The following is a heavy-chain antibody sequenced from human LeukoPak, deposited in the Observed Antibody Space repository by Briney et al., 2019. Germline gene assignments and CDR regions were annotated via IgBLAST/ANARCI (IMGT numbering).Heavy chain of an antibody. D-gene: IGHD2-2*01. CDR2: IYYSGST. CDR3: ARGEVVVVPAAWFWFDP. V-gene: IGHV4-61*01. Sequence: SETLSLTCTVSGGSISSSSYYWSWIRQPPGKGLEWIGYIYYSGSTNYNPSLKSRVTISVDTSKNQFSLKLSSVTAADTAVYYCARGEVVVVPAAWFWFDPWGQGTLVTVSS. CDR1: GGSISSSSYY. J-gene: IGHJ5*02.